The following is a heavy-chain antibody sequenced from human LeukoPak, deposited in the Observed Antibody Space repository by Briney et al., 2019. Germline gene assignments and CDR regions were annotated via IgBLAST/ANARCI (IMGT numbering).Heavy chain of an antibody. CDR1: GGSFSGYY. CDR2: INHSGST. CDR3: ALGQIQPPDY. V-gene: IGHV4-34*01. D-gene: IGHD3-16*01. J-gene: IGHJ4*02. Sequence: SETLSLTCAVYGGSFSGYYWSWIRQPPGKGLEWIGEINHSGSTNYNPSLKSRVTISVDTSKNQFSLKLSSVTAADTAVYYCALGQIQPPDYWGQGTLVTVSS.